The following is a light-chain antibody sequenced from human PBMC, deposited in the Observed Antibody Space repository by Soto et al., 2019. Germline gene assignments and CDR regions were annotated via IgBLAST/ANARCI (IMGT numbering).Light chain of an antibody. J-gene: IGLJ3*02. CDR2: SDD. Sequence: QSVLTQPPSASGTPGQRVTISCSGSSSNIGGNYVYWYQHLPGTAPRLLMYSDDERPSGVPDRFSGSKSGPSASLAISGLRSEDEADYYCAVWDDSLSGRVFGGGTKLTVL. CDR1: SSNIGGNY. CDR3: AVWDDSLSGRV. V-gene: IGLV1-47*02.